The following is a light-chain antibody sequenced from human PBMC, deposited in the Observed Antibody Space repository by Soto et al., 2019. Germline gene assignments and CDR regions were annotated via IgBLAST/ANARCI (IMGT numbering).Light chain of an antibody. V-gene: IGKV1-39*01. CDR1: HNIKNS. J-gene: IGKJ1*01. CDR2: AAS. Sequence: DIQMTQSPSSLSASVGDRVTITCRSSHNIKNSVNWYQQTLGKAPRLLIYAASTLQSGVPSRFSGSGSGTAFTLTISSLQPEDFATYFCQQRYSTPRTFGQGTKVEI. CDR3: QQRYSTPRT.